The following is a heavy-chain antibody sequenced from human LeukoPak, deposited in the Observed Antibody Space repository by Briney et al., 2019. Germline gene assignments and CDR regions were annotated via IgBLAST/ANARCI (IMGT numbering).Heavy chain of an antibody. J-gene: IGHJ6*03. Sequence: GGSLRLSCVASGFTFSSYYMTWVRQAPGKGLEWVSDIYSGGRTYYAAYVKCRFTICRDNSKNTLYLQMNNLRAEDTAVYYCAKDDTGYSSSWYVHRYYYYYMDVWRKGRTVTIPS. CDR1: GFTFSSYY. CDR3: AKDDTGYSSSWYVHRYYYYYMDV. D-gene: IGHD6-13*01. V-gene: IGHV3-53*01. CDR2: IYSGGRT.